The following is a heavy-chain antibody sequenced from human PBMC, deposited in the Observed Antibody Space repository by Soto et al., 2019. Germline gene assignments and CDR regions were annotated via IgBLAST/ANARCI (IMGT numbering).Heavy chain of an antibody. CDR1: GGSISSSNW. CDR3: ARGNGYSYGYYYYGMYV. V-gene: IGHV4-4*02. Sequence: TLSLTCAVSGGSISSSNWWSWVRQPPGKGLEWIGEIYHSGSTNYNPSLKSRVTISVDKSKNQFSLKLSSVTAADTAVYYCARGNGYSYGYYYYGMYVWGQGTMVTVSS. J-gene: IGHJ6*02. D-gene: IGHD5-18*01. CDR2: IYHSGST.